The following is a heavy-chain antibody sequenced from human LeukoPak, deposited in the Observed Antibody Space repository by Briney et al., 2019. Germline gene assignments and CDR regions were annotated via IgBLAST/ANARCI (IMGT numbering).Heavy chain of an antibody. CDR2: ISGSGGST. Sequence: PGGSLRLSCAASGFTFSSYAMSWVRQAPGKGLEWVSAISGSGGSTYYADSVKGRFTISRDNAKNSLYLQMNSLRAEDTAVYYCARDQQWLVHFDYWGQGTLVTVSS. D-gene: IGHD6-19*01. V-gene: IGHV3-23*01. CDR1: GFTFSSYA. CDR3: ARDQQWLVHFDY. J-gene: IGHJ4*02.